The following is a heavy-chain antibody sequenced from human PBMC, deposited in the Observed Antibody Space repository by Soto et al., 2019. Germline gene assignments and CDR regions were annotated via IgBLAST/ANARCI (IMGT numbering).Heavy chain of an antibody. CDR1: GFTFSSYS. CDR2: ISSSSSYI. J-gene: IGHJ6*03. V-gene: IGHV3-21*01. Sequence: GGSLRLSCAASGFTFSSYSMNWVRQAPGKGLEWVSSISSSSSYIYYADSVKGRFTISRDNAKNSLYLQMNSLRAEDTAVYYCARDSGFASDDYGDLYYYYYYMDVWGKGTTVTVSS. CDR3: ARDSGFASDDYGDLYYYYYYMDV. D-gene: IGHD4-17*01.